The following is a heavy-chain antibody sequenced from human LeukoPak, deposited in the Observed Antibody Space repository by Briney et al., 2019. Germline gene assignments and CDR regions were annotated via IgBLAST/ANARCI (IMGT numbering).Heavy chain of an antibody. Sequence: PGGSLRLSCAASGFSVSNNYMSWVRQAPGKGLEWVSVIYSGDITYYTDSVKGRFTISRDNSKNTLYLQINSLRAEDTAVYYCARGSGYSYGFPDYWGQGTLVTVSS. D-gene: IGHD5-18*01. V-gene: IGHV3-53*01. CDR1: GFSVSNNY. J-gene: IGHJ4*02. CDR2: IYSGDIT. CDR3: ARGSGYSYGFPDY.